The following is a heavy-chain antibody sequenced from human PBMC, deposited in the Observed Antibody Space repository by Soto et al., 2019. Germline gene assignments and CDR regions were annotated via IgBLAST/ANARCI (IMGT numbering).Heavy chain of an antibody. CDR1: GFTFSSYG. Sequence: QSGGSLRLSCAASGFTFSSYGMHWVRQAPGKGLEWVAVISYDGSNKYYADSVKGRFTISRDNSKNTLYLQMNSLRAEDTAVYYCAKEPIPGLGITMIVVAHQPGSGAFDIWGQGTMVTVSS. V-gene: IGHV3-30*18. CDR2: ISYDGSNK. CDR3: AKEPIPGLGITMIVVAHQPGSGAFDI. D-gene: IGHD3-22*01. J-gene: IGHJ3*02.